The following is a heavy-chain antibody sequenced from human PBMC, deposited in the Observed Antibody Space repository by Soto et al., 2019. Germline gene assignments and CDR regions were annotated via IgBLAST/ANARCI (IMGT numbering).Heavy chain of an antibody. CDR1: GFTFSGFG. Sequence: QLQLVQSGAEVKNPGASVKVSCKASGFTFSGFGITWVRQAPGQGLEWMGWITASNGNTNYAQNLQGRVTITADESTSTAYMELSSLRSEDTAVYYCARGSGSYYEYDYWGQGTLVTVSS. D-gene: IGHD1-26*01. CDR2: ITASNGNT. CDR3: ARGSGSYYEYDY. J-gene: IGHJ4*02. V-gene: IGHV1-18*04.